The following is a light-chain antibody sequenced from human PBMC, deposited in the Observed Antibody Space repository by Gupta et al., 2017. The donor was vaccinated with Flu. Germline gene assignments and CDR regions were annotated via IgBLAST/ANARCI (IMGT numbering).Light chain of an antibody. J-gene: IGKJ1*01. Sequence: VTLGQPASISCSSSQSLVYSDGYTYLNWFQQKPGQSPRRLIYKVSKRDSGVPDRFSGSGSGTDFTLEISRVEAEDVGIYYCKQGTHWPWTFGQGTKVEIK. CDR3: KQGTHWPWT. CDR2: KVS. V-gene: IGKV2-30*01. CDR1: QSLVYSDGYTY.